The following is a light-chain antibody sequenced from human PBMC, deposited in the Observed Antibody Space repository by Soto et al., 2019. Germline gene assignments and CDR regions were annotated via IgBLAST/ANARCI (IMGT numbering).Light chain of an antibody. CDR3: QQRSNWPPT. CDR2: GAS. J-gene: IGKJ5*01. Sequence: EFVMTESPATLSVSRGEGATLSCRASQCVSPTLAWYRQRPGQAARLLIYGASTRAIGVPARFSGSGSGTEFTLTISSLQSEDFAAYICQQRSNWPPTLGQGTRLEI. V-gene: IGKV3-15*01. CDR1: QCVSPT.